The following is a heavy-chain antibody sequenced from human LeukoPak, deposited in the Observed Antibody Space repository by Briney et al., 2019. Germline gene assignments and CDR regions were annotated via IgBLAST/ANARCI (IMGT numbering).Heavy chain of an antibody. CDR1: GFTFSSYG. D-gene: IGHD6-19*01. Sequence: GGPLRLSCAASGFTFSSYGMHWVRQAPGKGLEWVAFIRYDGSNKYYADSVKGRFTISRDNSKNTLYLQMNSLRAEDTAVYYCAKDSLKYSSGWYGGWFDYWGQGTLVTVSS. J-gene: IGHJ4*02. CDR3: AKDSLKYSSGWYGGWFDY. V-gene: IGHV3-30*02. CDR2: IRYDGSNK.